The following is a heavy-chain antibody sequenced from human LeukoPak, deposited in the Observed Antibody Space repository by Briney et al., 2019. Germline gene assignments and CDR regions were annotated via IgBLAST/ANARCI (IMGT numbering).Heavy chain of an antibody. CDR1: GGSFSGYY. J-gene: IGHJ4*02. Sequence: PSETLSLTCAVYGGSFSGYYWSWIRQPPGKGLEWVSAISGSGGSTYYADSVKGRFTISRDNSKNTLYLQMNSLRAEDTAVYYCAKGKSWVFDYWGQGTLVTVSS. V-gene: IGHV3-23*01. D-gene: IGHD3-16*01. CDR2: ISGSGGST. CDR3: AKGKSWVFDY.